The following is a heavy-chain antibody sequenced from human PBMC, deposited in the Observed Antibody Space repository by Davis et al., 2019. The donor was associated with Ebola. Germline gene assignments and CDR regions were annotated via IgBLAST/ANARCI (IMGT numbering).Heavy chain of an antibody. CDR2: IKEDGSEK. CDR1: GFSFGDYW. D-gene: IGHD6-19*01. Sequence: PGGSLRLSCAASGFSFGDYWMTWVRQVPGKGLEWVGKIKEDGSEKFYLESVKGRFTISRDNARNSVYLQMNNLRGEDTAVYYCAKDSGWQMSPWGQGTLVTVSS. J-gene: IGHJ5*02. CDR3: AKDSGWQMSP. V-gene: IGHV3-7*01.